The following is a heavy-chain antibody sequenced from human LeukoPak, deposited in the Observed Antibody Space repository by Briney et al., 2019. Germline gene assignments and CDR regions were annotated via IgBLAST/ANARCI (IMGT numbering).Heavy chain of an antibody. CDR2: INPNSGVT. CDR1: GYTFSGYS. D-gene: IGHD3-3*01. Sequence: GASVKVSCKASGYTFSGYSMHWVRQAPGQGLEWMGRINPNSGVTYYAQKLQGRVTMTTDTSTSTAYMELRSLRSDDTAVYYCARVGTIFGVVPRLYFDYWGQGTLVTVSS. CDR3: ARVGTIFGVVPRLYFDY. V-gene: IGHV1-2*06. J-gene: IGHJ4*02.